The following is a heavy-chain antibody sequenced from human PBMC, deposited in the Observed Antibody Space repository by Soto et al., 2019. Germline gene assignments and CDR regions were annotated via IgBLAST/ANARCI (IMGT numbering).Heavy chain of an antibody. CDR2: ISAYSGYT. CDR1: GYTFTSYG. CDR3: ARGIAAAGVIATYYFDY. D-gene: IGHD6-13*01. Sequence: AASVKVSCKASGYTFTSYGISWVRQAPGQGLEWMGWISAYSGYTNYAQKFQGRVTMTTDASTSTAYMELRSLRSDDTAVYYCARGIAAAGVIATYYFDYWGQGTLVTVSS. V-gene: IGHV1-18*01. J-gene: IGHJ4*02.